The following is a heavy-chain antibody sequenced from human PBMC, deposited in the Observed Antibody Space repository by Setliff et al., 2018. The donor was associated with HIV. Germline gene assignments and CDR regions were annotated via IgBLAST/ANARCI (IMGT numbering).Heavy chain of an antibody. CDR3: ATDDYGGDSFDN. CDR2: IKPDTGGT. J-gene: IGHJ4*02. Sequence: ASMKVSCKASGYTFTVYYMHWVRQAPGQGLEWMGWIKPDTGGTNYAQKFQGRVTMTRDTSITTAYMELSRLGSDDTAVYYCATDDYGGDSFDNWGQGTLVTVSS. D-gene: IGHD4-17*01. CDR1: GYTFTVYY. V-gene: IGHV1-2*02.